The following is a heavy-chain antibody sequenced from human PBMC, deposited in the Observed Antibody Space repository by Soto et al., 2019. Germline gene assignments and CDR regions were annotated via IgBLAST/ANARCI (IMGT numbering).Heavy chain of an antibody. V-gene: IGHV4-59*01. D-gene: IGHD3-10*01. J-gene: IGHJ6*02. CDR1: GGSISSYY. Sequence: SETLSLTCTVSGGSISSYYWSWIRQPPGKGLEWIGYIYYSGSTNYNPSLKSRVTISVDTSKNQFSLKLSSVTAADTAVYYCARDMLGVREAPNGMDVWGQGTTVTVSS. CDR2: IYYSGST. CDR3: ARDMLGVREAPNGMDV.